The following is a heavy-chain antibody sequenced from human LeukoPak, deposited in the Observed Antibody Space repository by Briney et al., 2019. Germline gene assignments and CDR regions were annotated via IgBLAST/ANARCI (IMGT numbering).Heavy chain of an antibody. D-gene: IGHD2-15*01. CDR2: INPNSGGT. Sequence: GASVKVSCKASGYTFTSYYMHWVRQAPGQGLEWMGWINPNSGGTNYAQKFQGRVTMTRDTSISTAYMELSRLRSDDTAVYYCARAGGSWSPHFDYWGQGTLVTVSS. CDR3: ARAGGSWSPHFDY. CDR1: GYTFTSYY. V-gene: IGHV1-2*02. J-gene: IGHJ4*02.